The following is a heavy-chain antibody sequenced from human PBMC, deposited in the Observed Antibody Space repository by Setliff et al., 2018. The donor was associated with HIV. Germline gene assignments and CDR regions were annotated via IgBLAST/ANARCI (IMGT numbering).Heavy chain of an antibody. CDR2: IIPVLGLS. D-gene: IGHD1-26*01. Sequence: SVKVSCKASGDTFSSYAISWVRQAPGQGLEWMGGIIPVLGLSYYAQNFQGRVTITADESTSTAYMELSSLRSEYTAVYYCASYSGSYYFILHYWGQGTLVTVSS. J-gene: IGHJ4*02. V-gene: IGHV1-69*10. CDR3: ASYSGSYYFILHY. CDR1: GDTFSSYA.